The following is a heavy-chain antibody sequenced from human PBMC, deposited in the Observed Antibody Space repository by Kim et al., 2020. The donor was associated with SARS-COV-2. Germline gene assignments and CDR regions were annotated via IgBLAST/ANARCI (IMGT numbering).Heavy chain of an antibody. J-gene: IGHJ4*02. V-gene: IGHV3-15*01. CDR1: GFTFSHAW. CDR3: VADVPGGTYPFDY. CDR2: ITSAGTT. Sequence: GGSLRLSCAASGFTFSHAWMSWVRQAPGKGLELLGRITSAGTTDFVAPVKGRFIISRDNSKNTVFLQINSLKTEDSAVYYCVADVPGGTYPFDYWGQGTL. D-gene: IGHD1-26*01.